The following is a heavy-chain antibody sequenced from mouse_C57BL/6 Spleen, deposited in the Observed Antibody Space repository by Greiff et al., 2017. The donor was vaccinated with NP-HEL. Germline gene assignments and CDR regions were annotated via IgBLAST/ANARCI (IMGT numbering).Heavy chain of an antibody. D-gene: IGHD4-1*01. CDR2: IYPGSGST. V-gene: IGHV1-55*01. J-gene: IGHJ3*01. CDR1: GYTFTSYW. Sequence: QVQLQQPGAELVKPGASVKMSCKASGYTFTSYWITWVKQRPGQGLEWIGDIYPGSGSTNYNEKFKRKATLTVDTSSSTAYMQLSSLTSEDSAVYYCARSFNLGRDWFAYWGQGTLVTVSA. CDR3: ARSFNLGRDWFAY.